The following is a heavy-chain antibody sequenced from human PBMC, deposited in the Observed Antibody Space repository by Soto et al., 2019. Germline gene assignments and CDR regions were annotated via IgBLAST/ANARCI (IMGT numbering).Heavy chain of an antibody. D-gene: IGHD1-26*01. J-gene: IGHJ3*02. CDR3: ARHAKGELLEAFDI. Sequence: SETLSLTCTVSGGSISSSSYYWGWIRQPPGKGLEWIGSIYYSGSTYYNPSLKSQVTISVDTSNNQFSQKLSSVAAADTAVYYCARHAKGELLEAFDIWGQGTMVTVSS. CDR1: GGSISSSSYY. CDR2: IYYSGST. V-gene: IGHV4-39*01.